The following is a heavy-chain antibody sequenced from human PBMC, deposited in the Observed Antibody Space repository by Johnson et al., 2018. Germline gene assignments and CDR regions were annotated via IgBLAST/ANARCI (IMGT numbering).Heavy chain of an antibody. CDR3: AKAPQGYSYGYGYYYYYMDV. CDR1: GFTFSNYW. CDR2: IKQGGREN. J-gene: IGHJ6*03. D-gene: IGHD5-18*01. V-gene: IGHV3-7*03. Sequence: VQLVQSGGGLVQPGGSLRLSCAASGFTFSNYWMTWVRQAPGKGLEWVANIKQGGRENYYVDSVKGRFTISRDNSKNTLYLQMNSLRAEDTAVYYCAKAPQGYSYGYGYYYYYMDVWGKGTTVTVSS.